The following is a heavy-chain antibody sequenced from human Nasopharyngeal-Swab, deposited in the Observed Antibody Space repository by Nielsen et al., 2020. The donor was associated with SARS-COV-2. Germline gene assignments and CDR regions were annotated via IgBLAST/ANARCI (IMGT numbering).Heavy chain of an antibody. CDR1: GYTFTSYD. CDR2: MNPNSGNT. D-gene: IGHD4-17*01. V-gene: IGHV1-8*01. Sequence: ASVKVSCKASGYTFTSYDINWVRQATGQGLEWMGWMNPNSGNTGYAQKFQGRVTMTRNTSISTAYMELSSLRSEDTAVYYCARGGYGYYLGYYYYMDVWGKGTTVTVSS. CDR3: ARGGYGYYLGYYYYMDV. J-gene: IGHJ6*03.